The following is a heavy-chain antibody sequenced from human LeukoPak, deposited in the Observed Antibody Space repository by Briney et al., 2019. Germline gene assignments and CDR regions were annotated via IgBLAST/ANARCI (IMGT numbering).Heavy chain of an antibody. J-gene: IGHJ4*02. Sequence: GGSLRLSCAASGFTFSSYAMHWVRQAPGKGLEWVAVISYDGSNKYYADSVKGRFTISRDNSKNTLYLQMNSLRAEDTAVYYCASGLPPVLEWLIGPFDYWGQGTLVTVSS. V-gene: IGHV3-30*14. CDR1: GFTFSSYA. CDR2: ISYDGSNK. CDR3: ASGLPPVLEWLIGPFDY. D-gene: IGHD3-3*01.